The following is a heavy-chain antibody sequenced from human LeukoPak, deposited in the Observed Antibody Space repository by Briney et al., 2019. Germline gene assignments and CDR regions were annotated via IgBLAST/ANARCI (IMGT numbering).Heavy chain of an antibody. CDR2: ISSSSSYI. CDR3: ARVGVIAAASGY. Sequence: GGSLRLSCAASGFTFSSYSMNWVRQAPGKGLEWVSSISSSSSYIYYADSAKGRFTISRDNAKNSLYLQMNSLRAEDTAVYYCARVGVIAAASGYWGQGTLVTVSS. D-gene: IGHD6-13*01. J-gene: IGHJ4*02. CDR1: GFTFSSYS. V-gene: IGHV3-21*01.